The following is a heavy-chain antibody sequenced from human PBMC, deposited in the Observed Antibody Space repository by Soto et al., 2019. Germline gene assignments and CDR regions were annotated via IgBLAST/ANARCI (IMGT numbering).Heavy chain of an antibody. CDR2: IWYDGSNK. Sequence: GGSLRLSCAASGFTFSSYGMHWVRQAPGKGPEWVAVIWYDGSNKYYADSVKGRFTISRDNSKNTLYLQMNSLRAEDTAVYYCARGVDFWSGQTTQFDYWGQGTLVTVSS. V-gene: IGHV3-33*01. D-gene: IGHD3-3*01. CDR1: GFTFSSYG. CDR3: ARGVDFWSGQTTQFDY. J-gene: IGHJ4*02.